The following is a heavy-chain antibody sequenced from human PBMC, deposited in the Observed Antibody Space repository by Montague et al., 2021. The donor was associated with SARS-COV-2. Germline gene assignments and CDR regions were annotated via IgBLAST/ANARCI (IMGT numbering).Heavy chain of an antibody. CDR3: ARDLRWRYGYGMDV. CDR2: TYYRSNWYN. D-gene: IGHD3-16*01. V-gene: IGHV6-1*01. J-gene: IGHJ6*02. Sequence: CAISGDSVVGDSGAWNGVRPAPSRDLEFLGRTYYRSNWYNDYAVXLKXRITIKSDTSKNQISLQLNSVTPEDTAVYYCARDLRWRYGYGMDVWGQGTTVTVSS. CDR1: GDSVVGDSGA.